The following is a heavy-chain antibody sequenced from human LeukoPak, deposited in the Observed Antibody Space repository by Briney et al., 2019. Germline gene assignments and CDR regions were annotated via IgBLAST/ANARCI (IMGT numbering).Heavy chain of an antibody. CDR1: GFTFDDYA. CDR2: ITWNSGSI. J-gene: IGHJ4*02. CDR3: AKATPSNYGDYLRGFFDY. V-gene: IGHV3-9*01. D-gene: IGHD4-17*01. Sequence: PGGSLRLSCAASGFTFDDYAMHWVRQAPGKGLEWVSGITWNSGSIGYADSVKGRFTISRDNAKNSLYLQMNSLRAEDTALYYCAKATPSNYGDYLRGFFDYWGQGTLVTVSS.